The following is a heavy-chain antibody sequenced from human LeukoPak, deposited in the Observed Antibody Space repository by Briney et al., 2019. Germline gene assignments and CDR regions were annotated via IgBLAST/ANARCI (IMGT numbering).Heavy chain of an antibody. CDR2: IYYSGST. CDR1: GGSISSYY. J-gene: IGHJ6*02. CDR3: ARSYYYDSSGYYSYHYYYGMDV. Sequence: SETLSLTCTVSGGSISSYYWSWIRQPPGKGLEWIGYIYYSGSTNYNPSLKSRVTISVDTSKNQFSLKLSSVTAADTAVYYCARSYYYDSSGYYSYHYYYGMDVWGQGTTVTVSS. V-gene: IGHV4-59*01. D-gene: IGHD3-22*01.